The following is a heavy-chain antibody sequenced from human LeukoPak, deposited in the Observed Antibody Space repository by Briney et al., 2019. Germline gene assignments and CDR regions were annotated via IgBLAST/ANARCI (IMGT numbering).Heavy chain of an antibody. V-gene: IGHV3-33*08. J-gene: IGHJ6*02. CDR2: IWYGGSNK. CDR1: GFTFSSYG. CDR3: ARNAYIAAAGTRYGMDV. Sequence: GRSLRLSCAASGFTFSSYGMHWVRQAPGKGLEWVAVIWYGGSNKYYADSVKGRFTISRDNSKNTLYLQMNSLRAEDTAVYYCARNAYIAAAGTRYGMDVWGQGTTVTVSS. D-gene: IGHD6-13*01.